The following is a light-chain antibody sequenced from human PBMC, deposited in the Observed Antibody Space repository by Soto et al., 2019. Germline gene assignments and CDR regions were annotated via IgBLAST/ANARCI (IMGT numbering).Light chain of an antibody. J-gene: IGLJ2*01. V-gene: IGLV2-14*01. CDR3: FSYTSSSTPYVV. CDR2: DVS. CDR1: SSDVGGYNY. Sequence: QSALTQPASVSGSPGQSITISCTGTSSDVGGYNYVSWYQQHPGKAPKLMIYDVSNRPSGVSNRFSGSKSGNTASLTISGLQAEDEADYYCFSYTSSSTPYVVFGGGTKLTVL.